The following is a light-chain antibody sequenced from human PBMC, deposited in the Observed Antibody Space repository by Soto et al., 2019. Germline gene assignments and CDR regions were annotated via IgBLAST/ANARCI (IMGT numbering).Light chain of an antibody. CDR3: CSYAGSPYV. V-gene: IGLV2-11*01. J-gene: IGLJ1*01. Sequence: QSVLTQPRSVSGSPGQSVAISCTGTSSDVGSFNYVSWYQQHPDKAPKLMIYDVTKRPSGVPDRFSGSKSGNTASLTISGLQAEDEDDYYCCSYAGSPYVFGTGTKVTVL. CDR2: DVT. CDR1: SSDVGSFNY.